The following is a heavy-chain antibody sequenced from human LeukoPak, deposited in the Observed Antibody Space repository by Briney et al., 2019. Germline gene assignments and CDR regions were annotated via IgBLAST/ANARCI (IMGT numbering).Heavy chain of an antibody. J-gene: IGHJ6*03. Sequence: ASVKVSCKASGGTFSSYAISWVRQAPGQGLEWMGGIIPIFGTANYAQKFQGRVTITTDESTSTAYMELSSLRSEDTAVYYCARHSSRGRVVVPAADRPNYYCMDVWGKGTTVTVSS. D-gene: IGHD2-2*01. CDR2: IIPIFGTA. CDR3: ARHSSRGRVVVPAADRPNYYCMDV. V-gene: IGHV1-69*05. CDR1: GGTFSSYA.